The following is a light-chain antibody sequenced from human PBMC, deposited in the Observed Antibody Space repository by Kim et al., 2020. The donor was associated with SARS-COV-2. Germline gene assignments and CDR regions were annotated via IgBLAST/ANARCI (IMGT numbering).Light chain of an antibody. Sequence: VALGQTVRITCQGDSLRTYYATWYQQKPGQAPILVIYGKNNRPSGIPDRFSGSSSGNTASLTITGTRAGDEADYYCNSRDSNDNVVFGGGTQLTVL. J-gene: IGLJ2*01. CDR1: SLRTYY. CDR3: NSRDSNDNVV. CDR2: GKN. V-gene: IGLV3-19*01.